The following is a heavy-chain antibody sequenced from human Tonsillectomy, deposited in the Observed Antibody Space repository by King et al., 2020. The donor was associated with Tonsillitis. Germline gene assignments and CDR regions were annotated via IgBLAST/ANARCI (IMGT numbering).Heavy chain of an antibody. Sequence: VQLVQSGGGMVQPGGSVRLSCAASGFTVNSNYMTWVRQAPGKGLEWVSVIYSGGNTNYADSVKGRLTISTDNSKNTLYLQMNSLRAEDTAVYDCARGYRYGSVSFVYWGQGTLVTVSS. D-gene: IGHD3-10*01. CDR3: ARGYRYGSVSFVY. J-gene: IGHJ4*02. V-gene: IGHV3-66*01. CDR2: IYSGGNT. CDR1: GFTVNSNY.